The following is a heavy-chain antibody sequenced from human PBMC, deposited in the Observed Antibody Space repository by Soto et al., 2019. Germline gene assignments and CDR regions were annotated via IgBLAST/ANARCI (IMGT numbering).Heavy chain of an antibody. CDR1: GFTFSSYA. V-gene: IGHV3-23*01. Sequence: EVQLLESGGGLVQPGGSLRLSCAASGFTFSSYAMSWVRQAPGKGLEWISAVSGSGGSTYYGDSVKGRFTISRDNSKDTLYLQMNNLRAEDTAVYYCAKPPDYNWNDYWGQGTLVTVSS. CDR2: VSGSGGST. D-gene: IGHD1-20*01. CDR3: AKPPDYNWNDY. J-gene: IGHJ4*02.